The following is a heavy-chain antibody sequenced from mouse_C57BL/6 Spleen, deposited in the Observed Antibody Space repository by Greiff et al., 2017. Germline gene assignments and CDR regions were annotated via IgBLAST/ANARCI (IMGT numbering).Heavy chain of an antibody. Sequence: VQLQQPGAELVKPGASVKLSCKASGYTFTSYWMHWVKQMPGQGLEWIGMIHPNSGSTNYNEKFKSKATLTVDKSSSTAYMQLSSLTSEDSAVYYCAREDTTDFYYFAYWGQGTTLTVSS. D-gene: IGHD1-1*01. CDR2: IHPNSGST. CDR1: GYTFTSYW. V-gene: IGHV1-64*01. CDR3: AREDTTDFYYFAY. J-gene: IGHJ2*01.